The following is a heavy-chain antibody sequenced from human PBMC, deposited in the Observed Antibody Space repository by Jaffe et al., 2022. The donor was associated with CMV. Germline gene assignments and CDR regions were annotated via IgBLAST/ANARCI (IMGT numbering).Heavy chain of an antibody. J-gene: IGHJ4*02. CDR3: ARGLFGYYYDSMGY. CDR1: GFTFSSYG. D-gene: IGHD3-22*01. V-gene: IGHV3-33*01. Sequence: QVQLVESGGGVVQPGRSLRLSCAASGFTFSSYGMHWVRQAPGKGLEWVAVIWYDGSNKYYADSVKGRFTISRDNSKNTLYLQMNSLRAEDTAVYYCARGLFGYYYDSMGYWGQGTLVTVSS. CDR2: IWYDGSNK.